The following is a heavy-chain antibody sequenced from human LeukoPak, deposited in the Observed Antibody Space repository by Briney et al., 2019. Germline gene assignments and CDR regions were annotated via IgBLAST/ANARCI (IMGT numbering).Heavy chain of an antibody. J-gene: IGHJ4*02. V-gene: IGHV3-23*01. D-gene: IGHD3-10*01. Sequence: TGGSLRLSCAASGFTFSSYAMSWVRQAPGEGLEWLSAISGSGGNTYYADSVKGRFTISRDNSKNTLYLQMNSLRAEDTAVYYCAKAWSAVRGVIRYFDYWGQGTLVTVSS. CDR1: GFTFSSYA. CDR3: AKAWSAVRGVIRYFDY. CDR2: ISGSGGNT.